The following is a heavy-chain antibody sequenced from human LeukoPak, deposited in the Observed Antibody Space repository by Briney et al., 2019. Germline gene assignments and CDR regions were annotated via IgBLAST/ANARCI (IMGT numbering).Heavy chain of an antibody. CDR1: GGTFSSYA. D-gene: IGHD3-3*02. CDR2: MNPNSGNT. CDR3: ARGRGIRKNWFDP. J-gene: IGHJ5*02. V-gene: IGHV1-8*02. Sequence: ASVKVSCKASGGTFSSYAISWVRQATGQGLEWMGWMNPNSGNTGYAQKFQGRVTMTRNTSISTAYMELSSLRSEDTAVYYCARGRGIRKNWFDPWGQGTLVTVSS.